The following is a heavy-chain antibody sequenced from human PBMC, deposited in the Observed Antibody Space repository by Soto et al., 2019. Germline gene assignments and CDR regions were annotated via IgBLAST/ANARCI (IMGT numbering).Heavy chain of an antibody. CDR1: GASFSGYY. V-gene: IGHV4-34*02. CDR2: INQSGST. Sequence: QVQLQQWGAGLLKPSETLSLSCAVYGASFSGYYWNWIRQPPGKGLEWIGEINQSGSTNYSPSLKTRVTISVDTSKRQFSLRVSSVTAAYTAVYYCARRFSGTGRYFDYWGQGTLVTVSS. J-gene: IGHJ4*02. CDR3: ARRFSGTGRYFDY. D-gene: IGHD3-9*01.